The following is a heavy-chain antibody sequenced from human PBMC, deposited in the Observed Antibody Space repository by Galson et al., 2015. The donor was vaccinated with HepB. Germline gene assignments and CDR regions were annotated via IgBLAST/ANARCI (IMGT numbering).Heavy chain of an antibody. CDR3: ARAGIAAAGSLYYYYYYMDV. V-gene: IGHV3-21*01. CDR2: ISSSSSYI. Sequence: SLRLSCAASGFTFSSYSMNWVRQAPGKGLEWVSSISSSSSYIYYADSVKGRFTISRDNAKNSLYLQMNSLRAEDTAVYYCARAGIAAAGSLYYYYYYMDVWGKGTTVTVSS. J-gene: IGHJ6*03. D-gene: IGHD6-13*01. CDR1: GFTFSSYS.